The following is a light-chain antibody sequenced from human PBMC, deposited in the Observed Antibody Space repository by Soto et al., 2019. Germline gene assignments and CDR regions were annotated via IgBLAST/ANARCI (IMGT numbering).Light chain of an antibody. Sequence: DIQMTQSPSTLSASVGDRVTITCRASQSISTWLAWYKQKPGKAPKLLIYDASSLESGVPSRLSGSGSGTEFTLTISRMKPDDFATYYCQQYNSHWTFGQGTKVDIK. J-gene: IGKJ1*01. CDR2: DAS. CDR3: QQYNSHWT. V-gene: IGKV1-5*01. CDR1: QSISTW.